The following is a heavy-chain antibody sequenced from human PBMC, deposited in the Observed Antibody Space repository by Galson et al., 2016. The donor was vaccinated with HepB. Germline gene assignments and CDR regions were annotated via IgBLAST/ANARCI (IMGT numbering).Heavy chain of an antibody. V-gene: IGHV4-39*01. CDR1: GGSISSDYY. J-gene: IGHJ6*03. D-gene: IGHD6-19*01. CDR2: IYSSEDT. Sequence: SETLSLTCIVSGGSISSDYYWGWISQPPGRGLEWIGSIYSSEDTYYNPSLKSRVTISVDTPKNQFSLRLDSVTAADTGLYYCATGIVVAGKYYYHYMDVWGKGTTVTVSS. CDR3: ATGIVVAGKYYYHYMDV.